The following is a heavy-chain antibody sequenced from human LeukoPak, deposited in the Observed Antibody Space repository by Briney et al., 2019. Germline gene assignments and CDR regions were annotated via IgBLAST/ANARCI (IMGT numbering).Heavy chain of an antibody. J-gene: IGHJ5*02. CDR1: GFTFSSYS. CDR2: ISSSSSYI. D-gene: IGHD6-13*01. CDR3: ARDLGYSSSRGTWFDP. Sequence: GGSLRLSCAASGFTFSSYSMNWVRQAPGKGLEWVSSISSSSSYIYYADSVKGRFTISRDNAKNSLYLQMNSLRAEDTAVYYCARDLGYSSSRGTWFDPWGQGTLVTVSS. V-gene: IGHV3-21*01.